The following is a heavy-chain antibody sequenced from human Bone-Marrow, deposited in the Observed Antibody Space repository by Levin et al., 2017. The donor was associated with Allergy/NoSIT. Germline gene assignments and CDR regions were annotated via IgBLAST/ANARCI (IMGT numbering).Heavy chain of an antibody. V-gene: IGHV3-43*01. Sequence: GESLKISCAASGFTFDDYTMHWVRQAPGKGLEWVSLISWDGGSTYYADSVKGRFIISRDNSKNSLYLQMNSLRTEDTALYYCAKGGRGYYDSSGYYRVDYWGQGTLVTVSS. D-gene: IGHD3-22*01. CDR2: ISWDGGST. CDR1: GFTFDDYT. CDR3: AKGGRGYYDSSGYYRVDY. J-gene: IGHJ4*02.